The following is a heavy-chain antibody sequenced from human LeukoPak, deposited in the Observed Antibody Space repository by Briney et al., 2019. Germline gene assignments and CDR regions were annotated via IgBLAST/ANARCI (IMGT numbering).Heavy chain of an antibody. J-gene: IGHJ4*02. V-gene: IGHV4-38-2*02. D-gene: IGHD3-3*01. CDR1: GYSISSGYY. Sequence: SETLSLTCTVSGYSISSGYYWGWIRQPPGKGLEWIGSIYHSGSTYYNPSLKSRVTISVDTSKNQFSLKLSSVTAADTAVYYCARGYPSERLLGYWGQGTLVTVSS. CDR2: IYHSGST. CDR3: ARGYPSERLLGY.